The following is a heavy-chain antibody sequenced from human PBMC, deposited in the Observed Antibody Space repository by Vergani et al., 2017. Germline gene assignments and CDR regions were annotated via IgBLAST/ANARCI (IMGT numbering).Heavy chain of an antibody. CDR3: ARRLRLRGFDY. J-gene: IGHJ4*02. CDR1: GYTFTSYY. D-gene: IGHD5-12*01. V-gene: IGHV1-46*01. Sequence: QVQLVQSGAEVKKPGASVKVSCKASGYTFTSYYMHWVRQAPGQGLEWMGIINPSGGSTSYAQKFQGRVTITADESTSTAYMELSSLRSEDTAVYYCARRLRLRGFDYWGQGTLVTVSS. CDR2: INPSGGST.